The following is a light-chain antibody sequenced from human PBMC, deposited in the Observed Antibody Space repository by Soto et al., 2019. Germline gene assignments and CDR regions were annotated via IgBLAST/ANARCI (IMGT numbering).Light chain of an antibody. J-gene: IGLJ1*01. V-gene: IGLV2-11*01. CDR3: CSYAGSYRGV. CDR1: SSDVGGYNY. Sequence: QSVLTQPRSVSGSPGQSVTISCTGTSSDVGGYNYVSWYQQHPGKAPKLMIYDVSKRPSGVPDRFSGSKSGNTAYLTISGLQAEDEADYYCCSYAGSYRGVFGTGTKVTVL. CDR2: DVS.